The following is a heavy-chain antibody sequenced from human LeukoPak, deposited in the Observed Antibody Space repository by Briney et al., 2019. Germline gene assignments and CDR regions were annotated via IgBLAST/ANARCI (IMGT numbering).Heavy chain of an antibody. CDR1: GFTFSSYW. J-gene: IGHJ5*02. D-gene: IGHD6-13*01. CDR2: LNSDGGTT. Sequence: PGGSLRLSCAGSGFTFSSYWMHCVRQAPGKALVWVSRLNSDGGTTTYADSVKGRFSISRDNSKNTLYLQMNSLRAEDTAVYYCAKGRFGTGGHTIIAAGGRTGWFDPWGQGTLVTVSS. V-gene: IGHV3-74*01. CDR3: AKGRFGTGGHTIIAAGGRTGWFDP.